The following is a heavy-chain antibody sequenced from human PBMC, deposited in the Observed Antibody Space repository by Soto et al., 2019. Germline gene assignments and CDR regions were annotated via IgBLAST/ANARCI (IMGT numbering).Heavy chain of an antibody. D-gene: IGHD3-22*01. V-gene: IGHV3-30*18. J-gene: IGHJ4*02. CDR2: ISYDGSNK. CDR3: AKECVYDSSGGSLDY. CDR1: GFTFSSYG. Sequence: PGGSLRLSCAASGFTFSSYGMHWVRQAPGKGLEWVAVISYDGSNKYYADSVKGRFTISRDNSKNTLYLQMNSLRAEDTAVYYCAKECVYDSSGGSLDYWGRGTLVTVSS.